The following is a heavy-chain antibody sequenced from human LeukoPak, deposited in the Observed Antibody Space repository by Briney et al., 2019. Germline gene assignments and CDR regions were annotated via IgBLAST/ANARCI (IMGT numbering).Heavy chain of an antibody. V-gene: IGHV4-39*01. CDR2: IYQSGSGSS. D-gene: IGHD3-3*01. Sequence: SETLSLTCSVSGGSIISSNYYWGWIRQPPGKGLEWIGSIYQSGSGSSYYNPSLKSRVTIFGDTSKNQFFLRLSSVTAADTAVYYCASTLRFLPYRRFDYWGQGALVTVPS. CDR3: ASTLRFLPYRRFDY. J-gene: IGHJ4*02. CDR1: GGSIISSNYY.